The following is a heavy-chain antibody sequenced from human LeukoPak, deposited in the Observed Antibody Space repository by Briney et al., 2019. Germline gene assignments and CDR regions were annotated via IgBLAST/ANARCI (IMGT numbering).Heavy chain of an antibody. V-gene: IGHV3-9*01. CDR2: ISWKSDSI. J-gene: IGHJ5*02. Sequence: PGGSLRLSCAVSGFTFDDYAMHWVRQVPGKGLEWVSGISWKSDSIGYADSVKGRFTISRDNAKNSLYLQMNSLRVEDTSVYYCVRGRERVASTNNWFDPWGQGTLVTVSS. CDR3: VRGRERVASTNNWFDP. CDR1: GFTFDDYA. D-gene: IGHD2-15*01.